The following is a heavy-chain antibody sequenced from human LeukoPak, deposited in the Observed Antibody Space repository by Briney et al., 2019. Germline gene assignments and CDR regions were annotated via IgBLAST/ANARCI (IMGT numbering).Heavy chain of an antibody. Sequence: PGGSLRLSCAASAFTFSSYTMHWVRQAPGKGLEWVAVISYDGSNKYYADSVKGRFTISRVNAKNSLYLQMNSLRAEDMALYYCAKGDAAAGKQGIDYWGQGTLVTVSS. J-gene: IGHJ4*02. D-gene: IGHD6-13*01. CDR3: AKGDAAAGKQGIDY. V-gene: IGHV3-30-3*01. CDR2: ISYDGSNK. CDR1: AFTFSSYT.